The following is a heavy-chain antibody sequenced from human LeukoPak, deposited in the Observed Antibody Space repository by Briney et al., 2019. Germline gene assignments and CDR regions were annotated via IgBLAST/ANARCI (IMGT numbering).Heavy chain of an antibody. V-gene: IGHV1-2*02. Sequence: ASVKASCKASGYTFTGYYMHWVRQTPGQGLGWMGGNNPNSGGTNYAQKFQGRVTMTRDTSISTAYMELSRLRSDDTAVYYCARDAKNDYGSGLDYWGQGTLVTVSS. CDR1: GYTFTGYY. CDR3: ARDAKNDYGSGLDY. CDR2: NNPNSGGT. J-gene: IGHJ4*02. D-gene: IGHD3-10*01.